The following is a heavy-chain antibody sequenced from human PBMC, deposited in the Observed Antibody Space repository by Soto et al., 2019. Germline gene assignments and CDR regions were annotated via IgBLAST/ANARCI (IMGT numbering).Heavy chain of an antibody. CDR1: GFIFSDHY. D-gene: IGHD5-12*01. J-gene: IGHJ3*02. CDR2: IRGKADSSTT. CDR3: VAPGGEIYPNIGFSI. Sequence: EVQLVESGGGLVQPGGSLRLSCAASGFIFSDHYMDWVRQAPGKGLEWVGRIRGKADSSTTEYAASVKGRFTISRDDSKNLMFLQMKSLKTEDTAVYSGVAPGGEIYPNIGFSIWGQGTMVTVP. V-gene: IGHV3-72*01.